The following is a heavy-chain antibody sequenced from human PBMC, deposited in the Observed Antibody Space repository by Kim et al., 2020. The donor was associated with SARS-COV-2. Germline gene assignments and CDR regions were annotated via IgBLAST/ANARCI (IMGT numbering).Heavy chain of an antibody. D-gene: IGHD3-3*01. CDR1: GYTFTSYD. CDR2: MNPNSGNT. Sequence: ASVKVSCKASGYTFTSYDINWVRQATGQGLEWMGWMNPNSGNTGYAQKFQGRVTMTRNTSISTAYMELSSLRSEDTAVYYCARAGLEWFGRLGVFSGLYYHHGKDVWGQGATVTLSS. J-gene: IGHJ6*02. CDR3: ARAGLEWFGRLGVFSGLYYHHGKDV. V-gene: IGHV1-8*01.